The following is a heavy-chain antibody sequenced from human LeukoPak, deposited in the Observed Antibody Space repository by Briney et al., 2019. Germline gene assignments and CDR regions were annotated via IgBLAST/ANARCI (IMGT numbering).Heavy chain of an antibody. D-gene: IGHD1-26*01. Sequence: GGSLRLSCAASGFTFSSYSMNWVRQAPGKGLEWVSYISSSSSTIYYADSVKGRFTISRDNAKNSLYLQMNSLRAEDTAVYYCASRVGGSYLIPFDYWGQGTLVTVSS. J-gene: IGHJ4*02. V-gene: IGHV3-48*01. CDR2: ISSSSSTI. CDR3: ASRVGGSYLIPFDY. CDR1: GFTFSSYS.